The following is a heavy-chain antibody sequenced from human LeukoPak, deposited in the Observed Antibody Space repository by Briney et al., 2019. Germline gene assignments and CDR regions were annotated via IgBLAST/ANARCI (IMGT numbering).Heavy chain of an antibody. D-gene: IGHD2-2*01. J-gene: IGHJ4*02. Sequence: GGSLRLSCAVSGFTFSSNSMNWVRQAPGKGLEWVSYISSSSSPIYYAESVKGRFTISRDNSKNTLYLQMNSLRDDDTAVYYCVIGVVVSRFNYLDSWGQGTLVIVSS. CDR2: ISSSSSPI. CDR1: GFTFSSNS. CDR3: VIGVVVSRFNYLDS. V-gene: IGHV3-48*02.